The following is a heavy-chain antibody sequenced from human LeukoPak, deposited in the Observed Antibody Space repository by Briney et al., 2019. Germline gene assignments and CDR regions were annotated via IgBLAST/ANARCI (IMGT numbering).Heavy chain of an antibody. V-gene: IGHV3-66*01. CDR2: IYSGGST. CDR3: ARDRSGYSCGSPRYYFDY. Sequence: GGSLRLSCAASGFTVSINYMSWVRQAPGKRLEWVSIIYSGGSTYYADSVKGRFTISRDNSKNTLYLQMNSLRAEDTAVYYCARDRSGYSCGSPRYYFDYWGQGTLVTVS. D-gene: IGHD5-18*01. CDR1: GFTVSINY. J-gene: IGHJ4*02.